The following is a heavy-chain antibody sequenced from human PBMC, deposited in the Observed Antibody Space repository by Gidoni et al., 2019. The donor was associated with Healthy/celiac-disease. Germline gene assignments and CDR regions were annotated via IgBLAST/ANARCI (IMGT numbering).Heavy chain of an antibody. CDR2: IYTSGST. Sequence: QVQLQESGPGLVKPSQTLSLTCTVSGGSISSGSYYWSWIRQPAGKGLEWIGRIYTSGSTNYNPSLKSRVTISVDTSKNQFSLKLSSVTAADTAVYYCARDNPPYYFDYWGQGTLVTVSS. CDR3: ARDNPPYYFDY. V-gene: IGHV4-61*02. CDR1: GGSISSGSYY. J-gene: IGHJ4*02.